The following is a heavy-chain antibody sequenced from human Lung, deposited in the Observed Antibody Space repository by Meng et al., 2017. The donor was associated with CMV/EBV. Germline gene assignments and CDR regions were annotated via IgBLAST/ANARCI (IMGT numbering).Heavy chain of an antibody. CDR3: GGVGIGY. CDR2: TNEDGSKK. Sequence: GGTFVAPAESLSLSCAASGVSWKRYWMHWYRQAPGKGLEWVANTNEDGSKKYYVDSVKGRFTISRDNAKNSLYLQMNSLRVEDTAIYYCGGVGIGYWGQGTLVTVSS. CDR1: GVSWKRYW. D-gene: IGHD3-10*01. J-gene: IGHJ4*02. V-gene: IGHV3-7*04.